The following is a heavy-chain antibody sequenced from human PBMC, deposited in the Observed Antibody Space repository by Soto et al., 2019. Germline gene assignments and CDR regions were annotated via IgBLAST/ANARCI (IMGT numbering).Heavy chain of an antibody. V-gene: IGHV1-18*04. CDR2: ISPYNGNT. CDR3: ARDKVEMATIFDY. J-gene: IGHJ4*02. D-gene: IGHD5-12*01. CDR1: GYTFTTCG. Sequence: QVQLVQSGAEVKKPGASVKVSCKTSGYTFTTCGISWVRQAPGQGLEWMGWISPYNGNTNYAQKIQGRVTMTTDTSTSKAYMELRGLRSDDTAVYYCARDKVEMATIFDYWGQGTLVTVSS.